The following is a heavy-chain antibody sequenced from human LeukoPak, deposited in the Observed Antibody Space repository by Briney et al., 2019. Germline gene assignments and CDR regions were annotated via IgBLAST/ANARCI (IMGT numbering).Heavy chain of an antibody. V-gene: IGHV3-23*01. CDR2: ISGSGST. CDR3: ATRITIFGVAQY. D-gene: IGHD3-3*01. Sequence: GSLRLSCAASGFTFSSYAMSWVRQAPGKGLEWVSAISGSGSTYYADSVKGRFTISRDNSKNTLYLQMNSLRAEDTAVYYCATRITIFGVAQYWGQGTLVTVSS. CDR1: GFTFSSYA. J-gene: IGHJ4*02.